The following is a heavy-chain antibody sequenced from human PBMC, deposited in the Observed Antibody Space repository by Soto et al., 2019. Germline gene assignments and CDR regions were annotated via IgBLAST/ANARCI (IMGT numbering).Heavy chain of an antibody. J-gene: IGHJ5*02. CDR3: ARHHPFGVAGGWFDP. CDR2: IYYSGST. Sequence: PSETLSVTCTVSGGSISSSIYYWGWIRQPPGKGLEWIGSIYYSGSTYYNPSLKSRVTISVDTSKNQFSLKLSSVTAADTAVYYCARHHPFGVAGGWFDPWGQGTLVTVSS. D-gene: IGHD3-3*01. V-gene: IGHV4-39*01. CDR1: GGSISSSIYY.